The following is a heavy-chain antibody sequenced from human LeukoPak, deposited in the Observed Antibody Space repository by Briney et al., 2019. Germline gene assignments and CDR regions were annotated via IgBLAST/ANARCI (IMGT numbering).Heavy chain of an antibody. V-gene: IGHV3-21*01. CDR1: GFTFSSYS. D-gene: IGHD5-12*01. CDR3: AREDTRRGYSGYDCFDY. J-gene: IGHJ4*02. Sequence: GGSLRLSCAASGFTFSSYSMNWVRQAPGKGLEWVSSISSSSSYIYYADSVKGRFTISRDNAKNSLYLQMNSLRAEDTAVYYCAREDTRRGYSGYDCFDYWGQGTLVTVSS. CDR2: ISSSSSYI.